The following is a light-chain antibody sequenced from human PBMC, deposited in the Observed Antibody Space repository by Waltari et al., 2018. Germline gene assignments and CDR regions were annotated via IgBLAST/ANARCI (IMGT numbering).Light chain of an antibody. CDR2: LRS. Sequence: IVMTQSPVSLPVIPVEPASISCRLSPILLHVNAHFSLDWYLQKPRQSPQLLIFLRSTRASGVPDRFSGSGSGTHFTLNISRVEAEDVGVYYCMQALQTPITFGQGTRLEIK. CDR3: MQALQTPIT. J-gene: IGKJ5*01. CDR1: PILLHVNAHFS. V-gene: IGKV2-28*01.